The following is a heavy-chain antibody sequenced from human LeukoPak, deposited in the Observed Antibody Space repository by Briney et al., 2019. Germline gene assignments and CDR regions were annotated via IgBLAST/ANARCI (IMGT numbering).Heavy chain of an antibody. Sequence: PGESLKISCAASGFTFSSYAMSWVRQAPGKGLEWVSAISGSGGSTYYADSVKGRFTISRDNSKNTLYLQMNSLRAEDTAVYYCAKPLRVLVHQFDPWGQGTLVTVSS. CDR2: ISGSGGST. J-gene: IGHJ5*02. D-gene: IGHD6-6*01. CDR1: GFTFSSYA. CDR3: AKPLRVLVHQFDP. V-gene: IGHV3-23*01.